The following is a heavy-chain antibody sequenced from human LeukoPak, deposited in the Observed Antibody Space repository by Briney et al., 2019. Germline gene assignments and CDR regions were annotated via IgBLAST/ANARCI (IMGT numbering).Heavy chain of an antibody. CDR2: IYHSGST. D-gene: IGHD5-24*01. J-gene: IGHJ4*02. Sequence: SQTLSLTCTVSGGSISSGGYYWSWIRQPPGKGLEWIGYIYHSGSTYYNPSLKGRVTISVDRSKNQFSLKLSSVTAADTAVYYCAREMATTRGGSDYWGQGTLVTVSS. V-gene: IGHV4-30-2*01. CDR1: GGSISSGGYY. CDR3: AREMATTRGGSDY.